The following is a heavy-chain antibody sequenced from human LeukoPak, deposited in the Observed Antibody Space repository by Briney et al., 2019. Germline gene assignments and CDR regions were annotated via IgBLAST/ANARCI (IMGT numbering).Heavy chain of an antibody. D-gene: IGHD3-16*01. Sequence: GGSLRLSCAASGFTVSSNYMSWVRQAPGKGLEWVSVIYSGGSTYYADSVKGRFTISRDNSKNTLYLQMNGLRAEDTAVYYCARDRRGGGGFDYWGQGTLVTVSS. V-gene: IGHV3-66*02. CDR1: GFTVSSNY. CDR3: ARDRRGGGGFDY. CDR2: IYSGGST. J-gene: IGHJ4*02.